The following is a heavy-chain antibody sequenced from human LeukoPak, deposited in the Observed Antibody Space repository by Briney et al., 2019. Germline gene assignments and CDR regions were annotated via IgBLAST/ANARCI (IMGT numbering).Heavy chain of an antibody. CDR3: AGGFIAVAGPSDL. V-gene: IGHV1-46*01. CDR2: INPSGGST. Sequence: ASVKVSCKASGYTFTSYYMHWVRQAPGQGLEWMGIINPSGGSTSYAQKFQGRVTLTRDTSTSTVYMELSSLRSEDTAVYYCAGGFIAVAGPSDLWGQGTLVTVSS. D-gene: IGHD6-19*01. J-gene: IGHJ5*02. CDR1: GYTFTSYY.